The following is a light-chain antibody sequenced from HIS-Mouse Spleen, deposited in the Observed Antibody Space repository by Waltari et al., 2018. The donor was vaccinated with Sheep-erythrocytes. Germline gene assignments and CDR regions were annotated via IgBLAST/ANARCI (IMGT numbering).Light chain of an antibody. V-gene: IGLV2-23*01. CDR1: SSDVGSYNL. J-gene: IGLJ3*02. CDR3: CSYAGSSTPWV. CDR2: EGS. Sequence: QSALTKPASVSGSPGQSITISCTGTSSDVGSYNLVSWYHQHPGKAPKLMIYEGSKRPSGVFNRFSGSKSGNTASLTISGLQAEDEADYYCCSYAGSSTPWVFGGGTKLTVL.